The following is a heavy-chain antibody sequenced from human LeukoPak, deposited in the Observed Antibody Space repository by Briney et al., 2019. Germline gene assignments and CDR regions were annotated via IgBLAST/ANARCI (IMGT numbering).Heavy chain of an antibody. D-gene: IGHD6-13*01. V-gene: IGHV4-59*01. CDR3: ARGVSFFDY. CDR2: IYYGGST. Sequence: SETLSLTCTVSGGSISSYYWSWIRQPPGKGLEWIGYIYYGGSTNYNPSLKSRVTISVDTSKNQFSLKLSSVTAADTAVYYCARGVSFFDYWGQGTLVTVSS. J-gene: IGHJ4*02. CDR1: GGSISSYY.